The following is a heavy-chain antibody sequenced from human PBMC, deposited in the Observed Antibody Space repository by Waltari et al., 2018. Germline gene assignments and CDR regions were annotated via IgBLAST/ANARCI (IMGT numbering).Heavy chain of an antibody. CDR2: FYPSGTT. J-gene: IGHJ4*02. CDR1: GGSISTYH. CDR3: ARRYNGDDYSYFDY. Sequence: QVQLQESGPGLVKPSETLSLTCTVSGGSISTYHWSWIRQPAGRGLEWIGRFYPSGTTNYNPSLKSRVTMSVDASKNLFSLRLSSVTAADTAVYYCARRYNGDDYSYFDYWGQGTLVTVSS. V-gene: IGHV4-4*07. D-gene: IGHD5-12*01.